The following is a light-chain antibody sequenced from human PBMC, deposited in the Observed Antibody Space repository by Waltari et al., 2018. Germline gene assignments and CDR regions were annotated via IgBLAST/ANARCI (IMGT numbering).Light chain of an antibody. V-gene: IGKV3-11*01. CDR2: DAS. Sequence: EIVLTQSPVTLSLSPGDTATPPCRASQRIGSYLAWYQRKPGQAPRLLIYDASNRAAGIPPRFSGGGSGTDFTLTISGLEPEDFAVYYCQHRNTGLTFGGGTKVEIE. J-gene: IGKJ4*01. CDR1: QRIGSY. CDR3: QHRNTGLT.